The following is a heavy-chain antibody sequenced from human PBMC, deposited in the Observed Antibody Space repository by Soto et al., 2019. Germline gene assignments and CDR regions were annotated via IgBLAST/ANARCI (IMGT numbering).Heavy chain of an antibody. D-gene: IGHD3-16*01. J-gene: IGHJ6*02. CDR1: GYTFTSYY. Sequence: ASVKVSCKASGYTFTSYYMHWVRQAPGQGLEWMGIINPSGGSTSYAQKFQGRVTMTRDTSTSTVYMELRSLRSEDTAVYYCARDTPNGLMITFGGVMGPSYGMDVWGQGTTVTVSS. V-gene: IGHV1-46*01. CDR3: ARDTPNGLMITFGGVMGPSYGMDV. CDR2: INPSGGST.